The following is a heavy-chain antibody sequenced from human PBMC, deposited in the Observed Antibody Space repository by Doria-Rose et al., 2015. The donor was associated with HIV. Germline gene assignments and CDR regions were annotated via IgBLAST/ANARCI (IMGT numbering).Heavy chain of an antibody. CDR1: GVSLSSPGMG. J-gene: IGHJ4*02. CDR3: ARIKSSRWYHKYYFDF. CDR2: IFSDDER. Sequence: QESGPVLVKPTETLTLTCTVSGVSLSSPGMGVGWIRQPPGKALEWLANIFSDDERSYKSSLKSRLTISRGTSNSQVVLTMTDMDPVDTATYYCARIKSSRWYHKYYFDFWGQGTLVIVSA. V-gene: IGHV2-26*01. D-gene: IGHD6-13*01.